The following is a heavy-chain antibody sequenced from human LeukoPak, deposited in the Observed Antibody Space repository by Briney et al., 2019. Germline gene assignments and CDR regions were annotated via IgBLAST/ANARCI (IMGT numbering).Heavy chain of an antibody. CDR2: VYHSGAT. CDR3: ARDSSGTLSGGGWFDP. CDR1: SDSISSYY. V-gene: IGHV4-4*08. J-gene: IGHJ5*02. D-gene: IGHD6-19*01. Sequence: PSETLSLTCTVSSDSISSYYWSWIRQPPGKGLEWIGGVYHSGATYQNPSLKSRVTISVDTSKNQFSLNLTSVTAADTAVYYCARDSSGTLSGGGWFDPWGQGTLVTVSS.